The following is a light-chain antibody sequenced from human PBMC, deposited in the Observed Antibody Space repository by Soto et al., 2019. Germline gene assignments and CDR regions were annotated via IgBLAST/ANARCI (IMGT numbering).Light chain of an antibody. V-gene: IGLV1-44*01. Sequence: QSALTQPPSLSGTPGQRVTISCSGSTSNIAGNTVHWYQHLPETAPTLLIYIDDHRPSGVPDRFSGSKSGTSASLAISGLQSEDEDDYDCATWDDSLNAAVFGGGTQLTVL. CDR3: ATWDDSLNAAV. CDR2: IDD. J-gene: IGLJ7*01. CDR1: TSNIAGNT.